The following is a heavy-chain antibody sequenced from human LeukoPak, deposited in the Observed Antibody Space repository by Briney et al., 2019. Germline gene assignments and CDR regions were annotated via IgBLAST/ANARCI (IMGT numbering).Heavy chain of an antibody. CDR2: IRAYNGNT. D-gene: IGHD3-22*01. CDR3: ARAWGYDSSGYFNPRLGFDP. CDR1: GYTFTSYG. V-gene: IGHV1-18*01. J-gene: IGHJ5*02. Sequence: ASVKVSCKASGYTFTSYGISWVRRAPGQGLEWRGWIRAYNGNTNYAQKLQGRVTMTTDTSTSTAYMELRSLRSDDTAVYYCARAWGYDSSGYFNPRLGFDPWGQGTLVTVSS.